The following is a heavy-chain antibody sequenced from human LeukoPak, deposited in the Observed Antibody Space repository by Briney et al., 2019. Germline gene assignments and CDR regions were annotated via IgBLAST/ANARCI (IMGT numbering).Heavy chain of an antibody. Sequence: ASETLSLTCAVSGGSFSGYYWSWIRQPPGKGLEWIGEINHSGSTNYNPSLKSRVTISVDTSKNQFSLKLSSVTAADTAVYFCARGDFLATDNWGQGTLVTVSS. CDR1: GGSFSGYY. V-gene: IGHV4-34*01. J-gene: IGHJ4*02. CDR2: INHSGST. CDR3: ARGDFLATDN. D-gene: IGHD3/OR15-3a*01.